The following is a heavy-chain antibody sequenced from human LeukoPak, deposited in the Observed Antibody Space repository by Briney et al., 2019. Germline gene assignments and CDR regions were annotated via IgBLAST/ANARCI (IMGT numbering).Heavy chain of an antibody. Sequence: ASVKVSCKASGYTLTSYGISWVRQAPGQGLEWMGWISAYSGNTNYAQKLQDRVTMTTDTSTSTAYMELRSLRSDDTAVYYCAREVVGTAANNWFDPWGQGTLVTVSS. V-gene: IGHV1-18*01. J-gene: IGHJ5*02. CDR1: GYTLTSYG. CDR2: ISAYSGNT. CDR3: AREVVGTAANNWFDP. D-gene: IGHD2-2*01.